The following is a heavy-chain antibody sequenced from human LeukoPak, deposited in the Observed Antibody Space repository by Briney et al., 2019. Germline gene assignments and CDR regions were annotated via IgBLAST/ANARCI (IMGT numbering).Heavy chain of an antibody. CDR3: ARDHHDSSGSFDY. J-gene: IGHJ4*02. V-gene: IGHV3-21*01. CDR1: GFTFSSYS. CDR2: ISSSSSYI. D-gene: IGHD3-22*01. Sequence: GGSLRLSCAASGFTFSSYSMNWVRQAPGKGLEWVSSISSSSSYIYYADSVKGRFTISRDDAKNSLYLQMNSLRAEDTAVYYCARDHHDSSGSFDYWGQGTLVTVSS.